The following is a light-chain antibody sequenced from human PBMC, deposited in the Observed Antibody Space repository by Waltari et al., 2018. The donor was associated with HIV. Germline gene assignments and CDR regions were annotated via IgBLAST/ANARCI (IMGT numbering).Light chain of an antibody. Sequence: IVMTQSPLSLSVSPGESASISCRSSQSLLHENGNNYLVWYFQKPGQPPQLLIYLGSIRAPGVPDRFSSGGSGTEFTLRISGVETEDVGVYYCMQARQSSFTFGPGTKVEIK. CDR2: LGS. CDR1: QSLLHENGNNY. J-gene: IGKJ3*01. V-gene: IGKV2-28*01. CDR3: MQARQSSFT.